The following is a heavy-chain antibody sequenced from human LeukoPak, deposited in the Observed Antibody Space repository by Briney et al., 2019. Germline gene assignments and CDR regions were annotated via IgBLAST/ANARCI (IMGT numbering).Heavy chain of an antibody. D-gene: IGHD3-22*01. CDR2: INKGATHM. J-gene: IGHJ4*02. CDR1: PFSFSSYS. Sequence: GGSLRLSCEASPFSFSSYSFNWVRQAPGQGLERVSSINKGATHMYYADSMKGRFTVSRDDAKNSLYLQMNSLRAEDTAVYYCVRLRRNTDSSGYYYYYDYWGRGTLVTVSS. CDR3: VRLRRNTDSSGYYYYYDY. V-gene: IGHV3-21*01.